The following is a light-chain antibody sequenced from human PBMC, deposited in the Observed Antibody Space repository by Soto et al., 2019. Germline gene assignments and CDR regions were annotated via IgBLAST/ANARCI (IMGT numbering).Light chain of an antibody. V-gene: IGKV2-30*01. CDR3: MQGTHCPYT. Sequence: DVVMTQSPLSLPVTLGQPASISCRSSQSLVYSDGNTYLNWFQQRPDQSPRRLIYKVSNRDSGVPDRFSGSGSGTDFTLKISRVEAEDVGVYYCMQGTHCPYTLGQGTKLEIK. J-gene: IGKJ2*01. CDR2: KVS. CDR1: QSLVYSDGNTY.